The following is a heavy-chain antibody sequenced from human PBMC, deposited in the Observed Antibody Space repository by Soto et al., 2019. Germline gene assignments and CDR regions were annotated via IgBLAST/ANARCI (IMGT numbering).Heavy chain of an antibody. Sequence: NPSDTLSLTCTVSGASISGFYWSWVRKSAGKGLEWIGRIYATGTTDYNPSLKSRVMMSVDTSKKQFSLKLRSVTAADTAVYYCVRDGTKTLRDWFDPWGQGXSVTVYS. CDR1: GASISGFY. CDR3: VRDGTKTLRDWFDP. CDR2: IYATGTT. D-gene: IGHD1-1*01. J-gene: IGHJ5*02. V-gene: IGHV4-4*07.